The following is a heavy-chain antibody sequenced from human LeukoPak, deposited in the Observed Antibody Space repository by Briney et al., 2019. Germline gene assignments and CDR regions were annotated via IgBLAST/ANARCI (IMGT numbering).Heavy chain of an antibody. CDR2: ISYDGSNK. V-gene: IGHV3-30*18. Sequence: TGGSLRLSCAASGFTFSSYGMHWVRQAPGKGLEWVAVISYDGSNKYYADSVKGRFTISRDNSKNTLYLQMNSLRADDTAVYYCAKETPYSSGWYGVVDYWGQETLVTVSS. J-gene: IGHJ4*02. D-gene: IGHD6-19*01. CDR1: GFTFSSYG. CDR3: AKETPYSSGWYGVVDY.